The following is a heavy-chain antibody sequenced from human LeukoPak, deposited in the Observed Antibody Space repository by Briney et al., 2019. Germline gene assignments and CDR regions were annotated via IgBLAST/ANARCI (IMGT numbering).Heavy chain of an antibody. CDR1: GGSISSGGYY. V-gene: IGHV4-31*03. J-gene: IGHJ4*02. CDR3: ARSIKRGLFDY. CDR2: IYYSGST. D-gene: IGHD3-10*01. Sequence: SQTLSLTCTVSGGSISSGGYYWSWIRQHPGKCLEWIGHIYYSGSTYYNPSLKSRVTISVDPSKNQFSLKLISVTAADTAVYYCARSIKRGLFDYWGQGSLVTVSS.